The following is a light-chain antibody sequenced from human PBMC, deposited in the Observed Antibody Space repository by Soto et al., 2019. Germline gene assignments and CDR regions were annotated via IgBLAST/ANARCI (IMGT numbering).Light chain of an antibody. CDR2: TAS. J-gene: IGKJ4*01. CDR1: RGISDY. V-gene: IGKV1-27*01. CDR3: HRYNSALLT. Sequence: DSPMTQSPSALSASVEDRVTIAFRASRGISDYLAWYQQKPGKVPKLLVYTASTLQSGVQSRFSGSCSGTAFTLTVRSLQRDDVATYYCHRYNSALLTVGGGTKVEIK.